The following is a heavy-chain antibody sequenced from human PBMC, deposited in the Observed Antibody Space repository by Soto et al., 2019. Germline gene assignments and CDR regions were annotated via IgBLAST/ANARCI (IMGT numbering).Heavy chain of an antibody. J-gene: IGHJ1*01. V-gene: IGHV3-9*01. CDR2: INWNSGSI. CDR1: GFTFDDYA. CDR3: VKDESINWYSGHFRH. Sequence: HPGGSLRISCATSGFTFDDYAMHWVRQVPGKGLEWVSGINWNSGSIGYGDSVKGRFAISRDNAKNSLHLQMNSLSAEDTAFYYCVKDESINWYSGHFRHWGQGTMVTVSS. D-gene: IGHD6-13*01.